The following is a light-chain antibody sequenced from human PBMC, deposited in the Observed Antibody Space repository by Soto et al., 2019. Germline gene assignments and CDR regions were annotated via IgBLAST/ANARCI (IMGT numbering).Light chain of an antibody. CDR2: NAS. Sequence: EIVLTQSPATLSLSPGERATLSCRASQSVRNYLAWYQQKPGQAPRLLIYNASNRATGIPGRFSGSGSGTDFTLTIRRLEPEDFAVYYGQQRSNWPWTFGQGTKVEIK. V-gene: IGKV3-11*01. J-gene: IGKJ1*01. CDR3: QQRSNWPWT. CDR1: QSVRNY.